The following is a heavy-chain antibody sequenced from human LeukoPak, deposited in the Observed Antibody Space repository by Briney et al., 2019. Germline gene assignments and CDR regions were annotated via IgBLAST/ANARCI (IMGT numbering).Heavy chain of an antibody. CDR2: INHGGGT. CDR3: ARGEDGTGDYRPTYFDS. J-gene: IGHJ4*02. V-gene: IGHV4-34*01. Sequence: PSETLSLTCAVYGGSFSDYFWNWIRQPPGKGLEWIGEINHGGGTRYNPSLKSRATISVDTSKKQFSLNLTSVTAADTAVYYCARGEDGTGDYRPTYFDSWGQGTLVTVSS. CDR1: GGSFSDYF. D-gene: IGHD4-17*01.